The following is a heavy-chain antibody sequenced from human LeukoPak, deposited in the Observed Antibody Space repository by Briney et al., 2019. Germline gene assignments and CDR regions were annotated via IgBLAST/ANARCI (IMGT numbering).Heavy chain of an antibody. CDR3: ARQLRQWLGHDAFDI. D-gene: IGHD6-19*01. V-gene: IGHV4-61*02. CDR2: IYTSGST. J-gene: IGHJ3*02. Sequence: SETLSLTCTVSGGSISSGSYYWSWIRQPAGKGLEWIGRIYTSGSTNYNPSLKSRVTISVDTSKNQFSLKLSSVTAADTAVYYCARQLRQWLGHDAFDIWGQGTMVTVSS. CDR1: GGSISSGSYY.